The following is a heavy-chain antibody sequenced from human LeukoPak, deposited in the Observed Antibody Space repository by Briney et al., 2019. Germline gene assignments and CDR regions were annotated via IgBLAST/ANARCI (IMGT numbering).Heavy chain of an antibody. D-gene: IGHD3-10*01. CDR2: SYYSGST. J-gene: IGHJ4*02. CDR3: ARRGETDY. Sequence: SETLSLTCTVSGGSFSSSSYYWGWISQPPGKGLEWNGSSYYSGSTYDNPSLNSRVILSVDTSKNQFSQKQSSGTADATAVYYGARRGETDYWGQGTLVTVSS. CDR1: GGSFSSSSYY. V-gene: IGHV4-39*01.